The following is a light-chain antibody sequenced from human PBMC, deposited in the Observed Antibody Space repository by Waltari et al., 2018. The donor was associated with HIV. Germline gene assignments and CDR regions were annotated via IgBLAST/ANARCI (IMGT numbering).Light chain of an antibody. V-gene: IGLV1-51*01. Sequence: QSVLTQPPPVSAAPGQKVTISCPGSSSNIGYNYVSWYQQLPGTAPKLLMYDNNKRPSGIPDRFSGSKSGTSATLGITVLQTGDEADYYCGTWDSSLSAGVFGGGTKLTVL. CDR1: SSNIGYNY. CDR3: GTWDSSLSAGV. CDR2: DNN. J-gene: IGLJ3*02.